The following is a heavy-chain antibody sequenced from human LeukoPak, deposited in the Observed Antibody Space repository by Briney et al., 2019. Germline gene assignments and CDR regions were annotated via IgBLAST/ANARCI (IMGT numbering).Heavy chain of an antibody. J-gene: IGHJ6*03. Sequence: SETLSLSCTVSGGSINSYYWSWIRQPPGKGLEWIGYVYYSGSINYNPSLKSRVTVSVDTSKNQFYLKLSSVTAADTAVYYCARDRIAGRLYYYMDVWGKGTTVTVSS. CDR3: ARDRIAGRLYYYMDV. CDR1: GGSINSYY. CDR2: VYYSGSI. V-gene: IGHV4-59*01. D-gene: IGHD6-6*01.